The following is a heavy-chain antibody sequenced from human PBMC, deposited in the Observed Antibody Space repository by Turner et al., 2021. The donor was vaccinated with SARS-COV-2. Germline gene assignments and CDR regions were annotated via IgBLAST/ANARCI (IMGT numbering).Heavy chain of an antibody. CDR2: IWYDGSNK. V-gene: IGHV3-33*01. J-gene: IGHJ4*02. D-gene: IGHD6-13*01. CDR3: ARQTDSSTWQTYYFDY. CDR1: CFTFSRYA. Sequence: QVQLVESGGGVVQPGRSLRLSFRASCFTFSRYAMHWVRKAPGKGLEWVAVIWYDGSNKYYADSVKGRFTISRDNSKNTLYLQMNSLRAEDTAVYYCARQTDSSTWQTYYFDYWGQGTLVTVSS.